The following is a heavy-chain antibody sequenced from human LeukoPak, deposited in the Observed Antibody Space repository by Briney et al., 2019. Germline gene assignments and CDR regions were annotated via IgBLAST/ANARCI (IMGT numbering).Heavy chain of an antibody. V-gene: IGHV4-39*07. Sequence: SETLSLTCTVSGGSISSSSYYWGWIRQPPGKGLEWIGSIYYSGSTYYNPSLKSRVTISVDTSKNQFSLKLSSVTAADTAVYYCAREVRRAFDYWGQGTLVTVSS. CDR1: GGSISSSSYY. CDR2: IYYSGST. D-gene: IGHD2-2*01. CDR3: AREVRRAFDY. J-gene: IGHJ4*02.